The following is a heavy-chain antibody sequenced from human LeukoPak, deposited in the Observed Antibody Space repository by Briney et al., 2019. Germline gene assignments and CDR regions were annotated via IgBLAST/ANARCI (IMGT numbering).Heavy chain of an antibody. V-gene: IGHV3-23*01. CDR2: ITGSGDTT. CDR3: ATGGKYSSSSLLGY. Sequence: PGGSLRLSCAASGFTFSSYVTNWVRQAPGKGLEWVSTITGSGDTTYYADSVKGRFTISRDNSKNTLYLQMNTLRAEDTAVYYCATGGKYSSSSLLGYWGQGTLVTVSS. J-gene: IGHJ4*02. CDR1: GFTFSSYV. D-gene: IGHD6-6*01.